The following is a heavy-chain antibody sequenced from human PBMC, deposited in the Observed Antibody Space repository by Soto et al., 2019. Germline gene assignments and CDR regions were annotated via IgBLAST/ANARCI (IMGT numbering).Heavy chain of an antibody. Sequence: SETLSLTCTVSGGSISASSYYWGWIRQHPGKGLEWIGSMDYSGSTYYNPSLKSRVTISVDNARNSVFLHLNSLRAEDTAVYYCARDNDGAQFASSYNDLWGQGTLVTVSS. CDR3: ARDNDGAQFASSYNDL. CDR1: GGSISASSYY. V-gene: IGHV4-39*02. D-gene: IGHD6-6*01. CDR2: MDYSGST. J-gene: IGHJ5*02.